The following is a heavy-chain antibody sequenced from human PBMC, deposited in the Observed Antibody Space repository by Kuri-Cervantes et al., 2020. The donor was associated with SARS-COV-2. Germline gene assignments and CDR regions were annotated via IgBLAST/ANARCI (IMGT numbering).Heavy chain of an antibody. V-gene: IGHV4-30-4*01. D-gene: IGHD3-9*01. CDR1: VGSISSGDYY. CDR3: AREYYDILTGHQLFDY. J-gene: IGHJ4*02. CDR2: IYYSGST. Sequence: SETLSLTCTVPVGSISSGDYYWSWIRQPPGKGLEWIGYIYYSGSTYYNPSLTGRVTISVHTSKNQFSLKLSSVTAADTAVYYCAREYYDILTGHQLFDYWGQGTLVTVSS.